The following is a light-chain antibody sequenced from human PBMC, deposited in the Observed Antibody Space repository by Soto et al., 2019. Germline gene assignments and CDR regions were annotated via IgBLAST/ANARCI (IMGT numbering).Light chain of an antibody. CDR3: QQYCSSPRWT. J-gene: IGKJ1*01. CDR2: GAS. V-gene: IGKV3-20*01. Sequence: LYLSPAARATLSCRAGQSVSSSNLAWYQQQPGQAPRLLIYGASSRATGIPDRFSGSGAGTDFILTISRLEPEDFAVYYCQQYCSSPRWTLGQGTKVDIK. CDR1: QSVSSSN.